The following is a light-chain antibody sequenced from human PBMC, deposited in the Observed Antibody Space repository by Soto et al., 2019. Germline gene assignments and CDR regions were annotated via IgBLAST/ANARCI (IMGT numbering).Light chain of an antibody. CDR2: LNSDGSH. V-gene: IGLV4-69*01. CDR3: SSYASGNTHV. Sequence: QSVLTQSPSASASLGASVKLTCTLSSGHSSYAIAWHQQQPEKGPRYLMKLNSDGSHSKGDGIPDRFSGSSSGAERYLTISSLQSEDEADYYCSSYASGNTHVFGTGTKLTVL. CDR1: SGHSSYA. J-gene: IGLJ1*01.